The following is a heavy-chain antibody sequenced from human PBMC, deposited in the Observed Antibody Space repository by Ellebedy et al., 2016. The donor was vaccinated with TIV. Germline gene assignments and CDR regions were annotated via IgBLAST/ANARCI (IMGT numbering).Heavy chain of an antibody. J-gene: IGHJ4*02. Sequence: GESLKISCAASGFTFRSYAMNWVRQAPGKGLEWLANIKRDGSEKYYVESVKGRFTISRDNAENSLYLQMNSLRAEDTAVYYCARSTTAVPGGDYWGQGTLVTVSS. CDR3: ARSTTAVPGGDY. D-gene: IGHD4-11*01. CDR1: GFTFRSYA. V-gene: IGHV3-7*03. CDR2: IKRDGSEK.